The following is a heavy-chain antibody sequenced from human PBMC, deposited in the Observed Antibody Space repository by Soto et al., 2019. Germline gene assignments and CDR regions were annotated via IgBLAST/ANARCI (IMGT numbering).Heavy chain of an antibody. Sequence: SETLSLTCAVYGVYFSGYYWSWIRQPPGKGLEWIGEINHSGSTNYNPSLKSRVTISVDTSKNQFSLKLSSVTAADTAVYYCARGSIAAAGSEYFQHWGQGTLVTVSS. CDR2: INHSGST. CDR1: GVYFSGYY. V-gene: IGHV4-34*01. J-gene: IGHJ1*01. D-gene: IGHD6-13*01. CDR3: ARGSIAAAGSEYFQH.